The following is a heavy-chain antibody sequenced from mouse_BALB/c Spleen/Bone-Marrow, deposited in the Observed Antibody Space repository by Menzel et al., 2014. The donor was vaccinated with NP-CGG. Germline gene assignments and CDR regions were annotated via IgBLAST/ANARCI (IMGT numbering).Heavy chain of an antibody. J-gene: IGHJ2*01. CDR1: GYTFTSSW. CDR3: ARSGFYY. Sequence: QVQLKESGSVLVRPGASVKLSCKASGYTFTSSWMHWAKQRPGQGLEWIGEIHPNSGNTNYNEKFKGKATLTVDTSSSTAYVNLSSLTSEDSAVYYCARSGFYYWGQGPTLTVSS. D-gene: IGHD4-1*01. V-gene: IGHV1S130*01. CDR2: IHPNSGNT.